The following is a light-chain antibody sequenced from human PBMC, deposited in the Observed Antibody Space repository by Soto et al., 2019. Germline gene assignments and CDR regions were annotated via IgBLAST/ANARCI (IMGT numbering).Light chain of an antibody. V-gene: IGLV1-40*01. CDR2: DYN. J-gene: IGLJ1*01. CDR3: QSYDSSLTGWV. CDR1: SSNIGANYA. Sequence: VLTHPPSVSGAPGQRVTISCAGSSSNIGANYAVHWYQQLPGTAPKLLIYDYNKRPSGVPDRFSGSKSGTSASLAITGLQAEDEADYYCQSYDSSLTGWVFGTGTKVTVL.